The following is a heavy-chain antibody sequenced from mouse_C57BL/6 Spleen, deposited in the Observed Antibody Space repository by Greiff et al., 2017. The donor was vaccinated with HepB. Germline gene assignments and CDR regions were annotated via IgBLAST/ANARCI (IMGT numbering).Heavy chain of an antibody. CDR3: ARYYYGNSYAMDY. J-gene: IGHJ4*01. CDR2: IYPRDGST. D-gene: IGHD2-1*01. Sequence: VQLQESDAELVKPGASVKISCKVSGYTFTDHTIHWMKQRPEQGLEWIGYIYPRDGSTKYNEKFKGKATLTADKSSSTAYMQLNSLTSEDSAVYFCARYYYGNSYAMDYWGQGTSVTVSS. V-gene: IGHV1-78*01. CDR1: GYTFTDHT.